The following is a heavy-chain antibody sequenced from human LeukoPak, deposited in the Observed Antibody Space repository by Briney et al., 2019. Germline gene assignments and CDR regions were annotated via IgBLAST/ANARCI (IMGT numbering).Heavy chain of an antibody. CDR3: ARVRGSGSYYIDY. CDR1: GGSISSYY. D-gene: IGHD3-10*01. Sequence: PSETLSLTCTVSGGSISSYYWSWIRQPPGKGLEWIGYIYYSGSTNYNPSLKSRVTMSVDTSKNQFSLKLSSVTAADTAVYYCARVRGSGSYYIDYWGQGTLVTVSS. J-gene: IGHJ4*02. CDR2: IYYSGST. V-gene: IGHV4-59*12.